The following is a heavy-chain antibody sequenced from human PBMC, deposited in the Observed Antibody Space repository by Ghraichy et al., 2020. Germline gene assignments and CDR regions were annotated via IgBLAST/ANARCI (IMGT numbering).Heavy chain of an antibody. D-gene: IGHD6-6*01. Sequence: GSLRLSCAASGFPFSSYAMSWVRQAPGKGLEWVSAMSGSTGSTYYADSVKGRFTISRDNSKNTLYLQMSSLRAEDTAVYYCAKHEYSSSSVAGKYYYYYMDVWGKGTTVTVSS. V-gene: IGHV3-23*01. CDR1: GFPFSSYA. CDR3: AKHEYSSSSVAGKYYYYYMDV. CDR2: MSGSTGST. J-gene: IGHJ6*03.